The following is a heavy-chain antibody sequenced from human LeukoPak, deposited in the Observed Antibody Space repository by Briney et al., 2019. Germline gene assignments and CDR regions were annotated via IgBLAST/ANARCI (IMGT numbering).Heavy chain of an antibody. J-gene: IGHJ4*02. Sequence: PGGSLRLSCAASGFTVSSNYMSWVRQAPGKGLEWVSAISGSGGSTYYADSVKGRFTISRDNSKNTLYLQMNSLRAEDTAVYYCAKDHGVAALAYWGQGTLVTVSS. CDR1: GFTVSSNY. D-gene: IGHD6-13*01. CDR3: AKDHGVAALAY. CDR2: ISGSGGST. V-gene: IGHV3-23*01.